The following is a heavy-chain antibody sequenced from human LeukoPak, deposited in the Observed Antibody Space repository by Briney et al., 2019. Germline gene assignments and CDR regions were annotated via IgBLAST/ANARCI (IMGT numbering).Heavy chain of an antibody. CDR3: ARDHGDYGDYQGVDY. V-gene: IGHV3-30*04. J-gene: IGHJ4*02. CDR1: GFTFSSYA. CDR2: ISYDGSNK. Sequence: GGSLRLSCAASGFTFSSYAMHWVRQAPGKGLEWVAVISYDGSNKYYADSVKGRFTISRDNSKNTLYLQMNSLRAEDTAVYYCARDHGDYGDYQGVDYWGQGTLVTVSS. D-gene: IGHD4-17*01.